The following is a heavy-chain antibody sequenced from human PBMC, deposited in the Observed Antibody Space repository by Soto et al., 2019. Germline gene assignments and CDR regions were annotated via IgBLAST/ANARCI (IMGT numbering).Heavy chain of an antibody. CDR1: GGSFSGYY. CDR2: INHSGST. J-gene: IGHJ2*01. Sequence: SETLSPTCAVYGGSFSGYYWSWIRQPPGKGLEWIGEINHSGSTNYNPSLKSRVTISVDTSKNQFSLKLSSVTAADTAVYYCARGSDYGITGTTRYFDLWGRGTLVTVSS. V-gene: IGHV4-34*01. D-gene: IGHD1-7*01. CDR3: ARGSDYGITGTTRYFDL.